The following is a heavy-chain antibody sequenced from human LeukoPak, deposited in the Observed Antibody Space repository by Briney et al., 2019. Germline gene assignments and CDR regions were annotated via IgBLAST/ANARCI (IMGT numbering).Heavy chain of an antibody. D-gene: IGHD2-15*01. CDR3: AKGVVVATNAAYYGMDV. J-gene: IGHJ6*02. Sequence: SYDESDKYYADSVKGRFTISRDNSKNMLYLQMNSLRPEDTAVYYCAKGVVVATNAAYYGMDVWGQGTTVTVSS. V-gene: IGHV3-30*18. CDR2: SYDESDK.